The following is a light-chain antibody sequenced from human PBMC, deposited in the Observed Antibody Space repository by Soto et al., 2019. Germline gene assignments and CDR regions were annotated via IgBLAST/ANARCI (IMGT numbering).Light chain of an antibody. J-gene: IGKJ5*01. CDR2: DAS. CDR3: QQRSNWTSIT. Sequence: EIVLTQSPATLSSSPGERATLCCRGSQSVSSYLAWYQQKPGQAHRLLIYDASNRATGIPARFSGSGSGTDFTLTISSLEPEDFAVYYCQQRSNWTSITFGQGTRLDIK. V-gene: IGKV3-11*01. CDR1: QSVSSY.